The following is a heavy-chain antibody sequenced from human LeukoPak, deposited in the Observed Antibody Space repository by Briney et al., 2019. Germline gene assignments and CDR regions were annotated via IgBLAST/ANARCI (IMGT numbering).Heavy chain of an antibody. CDR3: ARGDYYGSPKVVAA. V-gene: IGHV1-2*02. Sequence: ASVKVSCKASGYAFTDYYINWVRQAPGQGLEWIGWINPNSGDTNYAQKFQDRVTMTRDTSISTAYIELNFLRSDDTAVFYCARGDYYGSPKVVAAWGQGTLVTVSS. CDR1: GYAFTDYY. CDR2: INPNSGDT. J-gene: IGHJ5*02. D-gene: IGHD3-10*01.